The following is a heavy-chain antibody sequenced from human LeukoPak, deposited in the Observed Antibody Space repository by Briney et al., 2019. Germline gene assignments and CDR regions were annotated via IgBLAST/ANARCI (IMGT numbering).Heavy chain of an antibody. CDR2: ISSSSSYI. J-gene: IGHJ3*02. Sequence: GGSLRLSCAASGFTFSSYGMYWVRQAPGKGLEWVSSISSSSSYIYYADSLKGRFTISRDNAKNSLYLQMNSLRAEDTAVYYCAGDMVGGAFDIWGQGTMVTVSS. V-gene: IGHV3-21*01. CDR3: AGDMVGGAFDI. CDR1: GFTFSSYG. D-gene: IGHD2-15*01.